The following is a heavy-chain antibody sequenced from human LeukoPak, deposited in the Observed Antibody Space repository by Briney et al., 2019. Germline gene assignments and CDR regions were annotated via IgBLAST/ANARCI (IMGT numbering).Heavy chain of an antibody. Sequence: ASVKVSCMASGYTFTGYYMHWVRQAPGQGLEWLGWINPNSGGTTYAQKFQGRVTMTRDTSISTAYMELSRLRSDDTAVYFCARDYYDSTGGYYYGMDVWGQGTTVTVSS. CDR2: INPNSGGT. CDR3: ARDYYDSTGGYYYGMDV. J-gene: IGHJ6*02. V-gene: IGHV1-2*02. CDR1: GYTFTGYY. D-gene: IGHD3-22*01.